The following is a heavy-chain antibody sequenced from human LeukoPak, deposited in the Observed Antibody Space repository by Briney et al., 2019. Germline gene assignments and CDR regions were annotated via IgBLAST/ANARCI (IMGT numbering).Heavy chain of an antibody. CDR2: INANSGGR. D-gene: IGHD6-13*01. CDR1: GYTFTGYY. J-gene: IGHJ5*02. Sequence: ASVKVSCKASGYTFTGYYIHWVRQAPGQGLDWMGWINANSGGRNYAQKVQGRVTMTRETSISTAYMELSRLRSDDTAVYYCATVNSSNWYGFWFDPWGQGTLVTVSS. CDR3: ATVNSSNWYGFWFDP. V-gene: IGHV1-2*02.